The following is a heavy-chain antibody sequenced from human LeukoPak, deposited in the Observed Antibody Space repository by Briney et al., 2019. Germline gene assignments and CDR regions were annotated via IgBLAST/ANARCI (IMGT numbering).Heavy chain of an antibody. Sequence: GASVKVSCKASGFTFTSSAVQWVRQARGQRLEWIGWIVVGSGNTNYAQKFQERVTITRDMSTSTAYMELSSLRSEDTAVYYCAADKEGSGSYYHYYYYGMDVWGQGTTVTVSS. D-gene: IGHD3-10*01. CDR1: GFTFTSSA. J-gene: IGHJ6*02. V-gene: IGHV1-58*01. CDR2: IVVGSGNT. CDR3: AADKEGSGSYYHYYYYGMDV.